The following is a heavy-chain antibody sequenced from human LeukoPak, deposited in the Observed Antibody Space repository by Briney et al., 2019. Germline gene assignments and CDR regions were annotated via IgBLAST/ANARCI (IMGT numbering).Heavy chain of an antibody. D-gene: IGHD5-24*01. CDR3: ARVGVEMATNSGNWFDP. V-gene: IGHV1-69*05. J-gene: IGHJ5*02. CDR1: GGTFSSYA. Sequence: ASVKVSCKASGGTFSSYAISWVRQAPGQGLEWMGGIIPIFGTANYAQKFQGRVTITTDESTSTAYMELSSLRSEDTAVYYCARVGVEMATNSGNWFDPWGQGTLVTVSS. CDR2: IIPIFGTA.